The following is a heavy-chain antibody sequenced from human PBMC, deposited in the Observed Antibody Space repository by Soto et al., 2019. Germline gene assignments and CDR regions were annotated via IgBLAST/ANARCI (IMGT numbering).Heavy chain of an antibody. V-gene: IGHV1-8*01. J-gene: IGHJ3*02. CDR3: ARLTSSGWYSGDDAFDI. CDR1: GYAFTSYD. CDR2: MNPNSGNT. D-gene: IGHD6-19*01. Sequence: GASVKVSCKASGYAFTSYDINWVRQDTGQGLEWMGWMNPNSGNTGYAQKFQGRVTMTKNTSISTAYMELSSLRSEDTAVYYCARLTSSGWYSGDDAFDIWGQGTMVTVSS.